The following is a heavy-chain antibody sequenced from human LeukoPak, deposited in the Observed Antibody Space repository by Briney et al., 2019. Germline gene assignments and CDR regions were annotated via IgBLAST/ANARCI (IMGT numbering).Heavy chain of an antibody. V-gene: IGHV1-2*02. J-gene: IGHJ4*02. CDR2: INPNSGGT. Sequence: ASVKVSCKASGYTFTGYYMHWVRQAPGQGLEWMGWINPNSGGTNYAQKFQGRVTMTRDTSISTAYMELSRLRSDDTAVYYCARLLRRDGYNLVSDYWGQGTLVTVSS. CDR3: ARLLRRDGYNLVSDY. D-gene: IGHD5-24*01. CDR1: GYTFTGYY.